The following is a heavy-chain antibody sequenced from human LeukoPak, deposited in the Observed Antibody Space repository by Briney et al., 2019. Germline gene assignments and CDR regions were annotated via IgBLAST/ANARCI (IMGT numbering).Heavy chain of an antibody. V-gene: IGHV1-69*13. D-gene: IGHD2-21*01. J-gene: IGHJ4*02. CDR1: GGTFSSYA. Sequence: ASVKVSCKASGGTFSSYAISWVRQAPGQGLEWMGGIIPIFGTANYAQKFQGRVTITADESTSTAYMELSSLRSEDTAVYYCWGGGWKKPFDYWGQGTLVTVS. CDR3: WGGGWKKPFDY. CDR2: IIPIFGTA.